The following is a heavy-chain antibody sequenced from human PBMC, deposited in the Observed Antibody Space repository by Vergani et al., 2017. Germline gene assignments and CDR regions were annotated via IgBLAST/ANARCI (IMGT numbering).Heavy chain of an antibody. CDR1: GGSINPSSSF. V-gene: IGHV4-61*02. CDR3: TRSRPYCTSGSCPAI. Sequence: QVQLQESGPGLVKPSQTLSLICTVSGGSINPSSSFWSWIRQPAGKGPEWIGHIHTGGSTDLNPSFKSRVSISVDTTKSQFSLKLTSVTVADTAGYYCTRSRPYCTSGSCPAIWGQGTLVTVSS. J-gene: IGHJ4*02. D-gene: IGHD2-15*01. CDR2: IHTGGST.